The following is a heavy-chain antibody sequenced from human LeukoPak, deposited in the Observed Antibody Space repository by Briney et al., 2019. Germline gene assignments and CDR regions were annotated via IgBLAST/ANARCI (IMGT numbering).Heavy chain of an antibody. CDR3: ARGSYSSSWKTFDY. CDR2: INWNSDSI. D-gene: IGHD6-13*01. Sequence: GGSLRLSCAVSGFTFDDYAMHWVRQVPGKGLEWVSGINWNSDSIGYADSVKGRFTISRDNAKNSLYLQMNSLRADDTAMYYCARGSYSSSWKTFDYWGQGTLVTVSS. V-gene: IGHV3-9*01. CDR1: GFTFDDYA. J-gene: IGHJ4*02.